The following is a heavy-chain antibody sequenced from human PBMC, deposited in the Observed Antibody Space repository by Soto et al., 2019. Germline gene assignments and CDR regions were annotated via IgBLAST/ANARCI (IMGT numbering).Heavy chain of an antibody. Sequence: QVQLVESGGGVVQSGRSLRLSCAASGFTFSSYGMHWVRQAPGKGLEWVAVISYDGSNKNYADSVKGRFTISRDNSKNTQYLQMNSLRAEDTAVYYCAKEVWSGPMDVWGHGTTVTVSS. CDR3: AKEVWSGPMDV. J-gene: IGHJ6*02. D-gene: IGHD3-3*01. CDR1: GFTFSSYG. CDR2: ISYDGSNK. V-gene: IGHV3-30*18.